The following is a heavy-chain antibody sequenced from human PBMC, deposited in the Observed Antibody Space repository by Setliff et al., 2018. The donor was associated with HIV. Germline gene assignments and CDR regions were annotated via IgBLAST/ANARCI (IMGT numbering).Heavy chain of an antibody. CDR2: IYPRDSDA. CDR3: ARLSGNLAVAGNYYFDY. V-gene: IGHV5-51*01. D-gene: IGHD6-19*01. Sequence: GESLKISCKGSGYSFTSYWIGWVRQMPGKGLEWMGIIYPRDSDARYSPSFQGQVTISADKSISTAYLQWSNLKASDTGMYYCARLSGNLAVAGNYYFDYWGQGTLVTVSS. CDR1: GYSFTSYW. J-gene: IGHJ4*02.